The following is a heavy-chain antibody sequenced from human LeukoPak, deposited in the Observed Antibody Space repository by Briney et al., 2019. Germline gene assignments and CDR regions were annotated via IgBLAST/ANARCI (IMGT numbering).Heavy chain of an antibody. CDR3: ARRAGAYSHPYDY. CDR2: IYSDNT. CDR1: GFTVSGNS. V-gene: IGHV3-53*01. J-gene: IGHJ4*02. Sequence: GGSLRLSCTVSGFTVSGNSMSWVRQAPGKGLEWVSFIYSDNTHYSDSVKGRFTISRDNSKNTLYLQVNSLRAEDTAVYYCARRAGAYSHPYDYWGQGTLATVSS. D-gene: IGHD4/OR15-4a*01.